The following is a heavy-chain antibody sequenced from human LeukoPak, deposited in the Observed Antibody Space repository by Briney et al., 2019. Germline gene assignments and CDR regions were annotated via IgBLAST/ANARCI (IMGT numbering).Heavy chain of an antibody. CDR1: GGSISSYY. J-gene: IGHJ5*02. CDR2: IYYSGST. D-gene: IGHD6-6*01. CDR3: ARDYGSSSGWFDP. Sequence: PSETLSLTCTVSGGSISSYYWSWIRQPPGKGLEWIGYIYYSGSTNYNPSLKSRVTISVDTSKNQFSLKLSSVTAADTAVYYCARDYGSSSGWFDPWGQGTLVTVSS. V-gene: IGHV4-59*01.